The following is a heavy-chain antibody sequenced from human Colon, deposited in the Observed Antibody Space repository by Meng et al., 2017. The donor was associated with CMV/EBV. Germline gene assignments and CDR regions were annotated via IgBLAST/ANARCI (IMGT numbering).Heavy chain of an antibody. CDR2: INTDGATT. CDR3: ASANHFGSGMAFDS. CDR1: GFTFNRFW. V-gene: IGHV3-74*01. D-gene: IGHD3-10*01. Sequence: GESLKISCTASGFTFNRFWIHWVRQAPGKGPVWVSVINTDGATTRYADSVKGRFTISRDNTKSTLYLQMNSLRAEDTAVYYCASANHFGSGMAFDSWGQGTLVTVSS. J-gene: IGHJ5*01.